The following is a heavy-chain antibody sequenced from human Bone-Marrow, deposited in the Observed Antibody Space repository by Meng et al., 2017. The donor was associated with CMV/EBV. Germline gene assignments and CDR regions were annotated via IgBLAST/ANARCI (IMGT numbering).Heavy chain of an antibody. J-gene: IGHJ4*02. Sequence: GESLKISCAASGFTVSSNYMSWVRQAPGKGLEWVSVIYSGGSTYYADSMKGRFTISRDNSKNTLYLQMNSLRAEDTAVYYCASVAARGYWGQGTLVTVSS. CDR2: IYSGGST. D-gene: IGHD6-6*01. V-gene: IGHV3-66*02. CDR1: GFTVSSNY. CDR3: ASVAARGY.